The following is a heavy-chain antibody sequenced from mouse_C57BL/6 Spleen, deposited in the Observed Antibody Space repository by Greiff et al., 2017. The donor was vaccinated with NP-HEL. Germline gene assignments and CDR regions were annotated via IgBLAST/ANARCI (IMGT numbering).Heavy chain of an antibody. D-gene: IGHD2-2*01. CDR3: ANYGYLYAMDY. V-gene: IGHV1-50*01. J-gene: IGHJ4*01. Sequence: VQLQQSGAELVKPGASVKLSCKASGYTFTSYWMQWVKQRPGQGLEWIGEIDPSDSYTNYNQKFKGKATLTVDTSSSTAYMQLSSLTSEDSAVYYCANYGYLYAMDYWGQGTSVTVSS. CDR2: IDPSDSYT. CDR1: GYTFTSYW.